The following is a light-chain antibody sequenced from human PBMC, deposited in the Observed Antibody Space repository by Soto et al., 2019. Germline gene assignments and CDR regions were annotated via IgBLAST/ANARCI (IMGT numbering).Light chain of an antibody. J-gene: IGKJ4*01. Sequence: EILMTQSPPTLSVSPGEGATLSCRASQNVNSNLAWYQQRPGQAPRVLIYGASSRASGIPDRFSGSGSGTDFTLTINRLEPDDFAVYYCQQYKDWPPLTFGGGTRLEIK. CDR1: QNVNSN. V-gene: IGKV3D-15*01. CDR3: QQYKDWPPLT. CDR2: GAS.